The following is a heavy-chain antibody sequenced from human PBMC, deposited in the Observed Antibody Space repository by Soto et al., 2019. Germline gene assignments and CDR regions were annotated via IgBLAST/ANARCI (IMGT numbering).Heavy chain of an antibody. CDR3: AREYSSSWYWEAFDI. J-gene: IGHJ3*02. CDR1: GFTFSSYA. D-gene: IGHD6-13*01. Sequence: EVQLLESGGGLVQPGGSLRLSCAASGFTFSSYAMSWVRQAPGKGLEWVSVISGSGGSTYYADSVKGRFTTSRDNSKNTLYLQMNSLRAEDTAVYYCAREYSSSWYWEAFDIWGQGTMVTVSS. CDR2: ISGSGGST. V-gene: IGHV3-23*01.